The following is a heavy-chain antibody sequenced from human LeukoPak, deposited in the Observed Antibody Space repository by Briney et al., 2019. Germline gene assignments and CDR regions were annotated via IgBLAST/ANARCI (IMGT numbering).Heavy chain of an antibody. CDR2: ISGSGGST. Sequence: GGSLRLSCAASGFTFSSYAMSWVRQAPGKGLEWVSGISGSGGSTYYADSVKGRFTISRDNSKNTLYLQMNSLRAEDTAVYYCAKTDYYGSGLRLGFDYWGQGTLVTVSS. D-gene: IGHD3-10*01. J-gene: IGHJ4*02. V-gene: IGHV3-23*01. CDR3: AKTDYYGSGLRLGFDY. CDR1: GFTFSSYA.